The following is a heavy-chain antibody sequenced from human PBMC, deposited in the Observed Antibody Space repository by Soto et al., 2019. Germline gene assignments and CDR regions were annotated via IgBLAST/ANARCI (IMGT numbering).Heavy chain of an antibody. Sequence: EVQLLESGGSLVHPGGSLRLSCAASGFSFSYFAMSWVRQAPGKGLEWVAAISGSGGNTYYADSVKGRFTISRDNSKNTLFLQMNSLRDEDTALYYCAKDRGGSGWSTLDHWGQGTLVTVSS. D-gene: IGHD6-19*01. J-gene: IGHJ4*02. CDR3: AKDRGGSGWSTLDH. V-gene: IGHV3-23*01. CDR1: GFSFSYFA. CDR2: ISGSGGNT.